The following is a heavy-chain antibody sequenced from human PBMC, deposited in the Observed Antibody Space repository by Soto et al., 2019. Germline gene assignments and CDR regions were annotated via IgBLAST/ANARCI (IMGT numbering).Heavy chain of an antibody. J-gene: IGHJ5*02. CDR1: GFTSDDYA. D-gene: IGHD2-15*01. CDR2: ISWNSGSI. V-gene: IGHV3-9*02. Sequence: EVQLVESGGGLVQPGRSLRLSCAASGFTSDDYAMHWVRQAPGKGLEWVSGISWNSGSIGYADSVKGRFTISRDNAKNSLYLQMNSLRAEDTALYYCAKGGRIANWFDPWGQGTQVTVSS. CDR3: AKGGRIANWFDP.